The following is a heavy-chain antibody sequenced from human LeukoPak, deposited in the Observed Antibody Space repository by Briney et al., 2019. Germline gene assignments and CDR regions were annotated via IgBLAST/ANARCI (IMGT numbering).Heavy chain of an antibody. Sequence: PSETLSLTCTVSGGSISISRYYWNWIRQHPGKGLEWIGFIFYSGSTYYNPSLKSRLTISVDTSKNQFSLKLSSVTAADTAVYYCARFDSSGYYYFDYWGQGTLVTVSS. V-gene: IGHV4-31*03. CDR3: ARFDSSGYYYFDY. D-gene: IGHD3-22*01. J-gene: IGHJ4*02. CDR1: GGSISISRYY. CDR2: IFYSGST.